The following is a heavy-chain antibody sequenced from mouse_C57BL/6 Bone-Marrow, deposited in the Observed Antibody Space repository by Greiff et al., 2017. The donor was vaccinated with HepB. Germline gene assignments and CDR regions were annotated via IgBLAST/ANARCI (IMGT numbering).Heavy chain of an antibody. CDR1: GYTFTSYG. CDR3: ARSDYDGYYGGAMDY. CDR2: IYSGNGYT. J-gene: IGHJ4*01. D-gene: IGHD2-3*01. Sequence: EVQLQESGAELVRPGSSVKMSCKTSGYTFTSYGINWVKQRPGQGLEWIGYIYSGNGYTEYNEKFKGKATLTSDTSSSTAYMQLSSLTSEDSSIYFCARSDYDGYYGGAMDYWGQGTSVTVSS. V-gene: IGHV1-58*01.